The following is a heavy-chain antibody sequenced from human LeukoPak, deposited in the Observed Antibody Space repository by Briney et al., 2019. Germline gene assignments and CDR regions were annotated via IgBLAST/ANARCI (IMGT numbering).Heavy chain of an antibody. CDR1: GFTFSNAW. CDR3: AREGEVGGFDI. V-gene: IGHV3-15*01. D-gene: IGHD2-15*01. Sequence: GGSLRLSCAASGFTFSNAWMSWVRQAPGKGLEWVGRIKSKTDGGTTDYAAPVKGRFTISRDDSKNTLYLQMNSLKTEDTAVYYCAREGEVGGFDIWGQGTMVTVSS. CDR2: IKSKTDGGTT. J-gene: IGHJ3*02.